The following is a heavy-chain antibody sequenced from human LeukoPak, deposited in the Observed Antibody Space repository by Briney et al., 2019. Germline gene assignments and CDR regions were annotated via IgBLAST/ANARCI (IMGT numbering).Heavy chain of an antibody. Sequence: SETLSLTCTVSGGSISRYYWGWIRQPPGKGLEWIGSINYSGSTYYNPSLKSRVTISVDTSKNQFSLKLSSVTAADTAVYYCAREWERDWSYWGQGTLVTVSS. V-gene: IGHV4-39*07. D-gene: IGHD1-26*01. J-gene: IGHJ4*02. CDR2: INYSGST. CDR3: AREWERDWSY. CDR1: GGSISRYY.